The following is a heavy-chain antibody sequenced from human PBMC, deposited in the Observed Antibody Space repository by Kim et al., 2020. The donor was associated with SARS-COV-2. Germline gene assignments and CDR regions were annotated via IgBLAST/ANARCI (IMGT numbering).Heavy chain of an antibody. V-gene: IGHV3-23*01. CDR3: AKDVWAEGYIDFDY. J-gene: IGHJ4*01. CDR1: GFTFSTYV. D-gene: IGHD3-16*01. Sequence: GGSLRLSCAASGFTFSTYVMSWVRQAPGKGLEWVSAIAGSAGGGRTDVADSVKGRFIISRDNSKSTLYLQMNSLRVEDTAVYYCAKDVWAEGYIDFDYWG. CDR2: IAGSAGGGRT.